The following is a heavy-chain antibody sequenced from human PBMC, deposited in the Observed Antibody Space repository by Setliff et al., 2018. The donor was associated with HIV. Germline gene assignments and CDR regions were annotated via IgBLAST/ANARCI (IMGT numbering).Heavy chain of an antibody. CDR2: VLYNGGT. CDR3: STWQVDINKDY. Sequence: PSETLSLTCTIYGGSFSGNHWSWIRQSPGNGLEWIGEVLYNGGTRYNPSLENRVSMSVDTSKNHFSLKLTSVTAADTAVYYCSTWQVDINKDYWGQGTLVTVSS. D-gene: IGHD2-15*01. CDR1: GGSFSGNH. V-gene: IGHV4-34*12. J-gene: IGHJ4*02.